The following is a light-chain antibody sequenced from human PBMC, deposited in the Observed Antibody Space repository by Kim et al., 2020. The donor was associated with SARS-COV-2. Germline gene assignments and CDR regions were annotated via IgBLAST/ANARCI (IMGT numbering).Light chain of an antibody. CDR1: SLRSYY. CDR2: GKN. CDR3: NSRDSSGEVV. Sequence: SSELTQDPAVSVALGQTVRITCQGDSLRSYYASWYQQKPGQAPVLVIYGKNNRPSGIPDRFSGSSSGNTASLTITGAQAEDEADYYCNSRDSSGEVVFGEGTQLTVL. J-gene: IGLJ2*01. V-gene: IGLV3-19*01.